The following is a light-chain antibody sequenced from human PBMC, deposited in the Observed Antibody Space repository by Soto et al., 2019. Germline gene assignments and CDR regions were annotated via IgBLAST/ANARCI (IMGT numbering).Light chain of an antibody. Sequence: QSALTQPASVSGSPGQSITISCTGTSSDVGGYDYVSWYQQHPGKAPKLMIYGVSNRPSGVSNRFSGSKSGNTASLTISGLQAEGEADYYCSSYTNSITHVFGGGTKLTVL. CDR2: GVS. CDR1: SSDVGGYDY. J-gene: IGLJ3*02. V-gene: IGLV2-14*03. CDR3: SSYTNSITHV.